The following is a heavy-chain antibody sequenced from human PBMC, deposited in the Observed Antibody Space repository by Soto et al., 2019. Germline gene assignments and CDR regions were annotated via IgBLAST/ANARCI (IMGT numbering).Heavy chain of an antibody. CDR1: GFSLTNGRMG. J-gene: IGHJ6*02. Sequence: SGPPLMNPTETLTLTCTISGFSLTNGRMGVSWIRQSPGKALEWLAHIFSDAERSYSTSMQTRLTISTDTSGTQVVLKMTNMDPVDTGTYYCAWIIADTYSHYYGMDVWGQGTTVTVSS. D-gene: IGHD3-16*02. CDR2: IFSDAER. CDR3: AWIIADTYSHYYGMDV. V-gene: IGHV2-26*03.